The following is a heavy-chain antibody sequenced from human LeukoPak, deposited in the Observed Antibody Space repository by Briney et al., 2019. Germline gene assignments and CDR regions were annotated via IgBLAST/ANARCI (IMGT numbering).Heavy chain of an antibody. Sequence: GGSLRLSCAASGFTVSTNYMSWVRQAPGKGLEWVSVIYSGGSTYYADSVKGRFTISSDNSKNTLYLQMNSLRAEDTAVYYCARGRGTYYFDYWGQGTLVTVSS. CDR3: ARGRGTYYFDY. V-gene: IGHV3-53*01. CDR2: IYSGGST. D-gene: IGHD3-10*01. J-gene: IGHJ4*02. CDR1: GFTVSTNY.